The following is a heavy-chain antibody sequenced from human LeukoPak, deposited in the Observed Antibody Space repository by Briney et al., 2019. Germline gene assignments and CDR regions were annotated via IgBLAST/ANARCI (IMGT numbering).Heavy chain of an antibody. V-gene: IGHV4-39*01. J-gene: IGHJ4*02. CDR1: GGSISSSSYY. D-gene: IGHD3-9*01. Sequence: KPSETLSLTCTVSGGSISSSSYYWGWIRQPPGKGLEWIGSIYYSGSTYYNPSLKSRVTISVDTSKNQFSLKLSSVTAADTAVYYRARHLPAYDILTGYYPMDFDYWGQGTLVTVSS. CDR3: ARHLPAYDILTGYYPMDFDY. CDR2: IYYSGST.